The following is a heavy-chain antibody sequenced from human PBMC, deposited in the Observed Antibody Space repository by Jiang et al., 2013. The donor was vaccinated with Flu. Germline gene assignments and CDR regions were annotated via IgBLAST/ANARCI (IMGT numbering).Heavy chain of an antibody. Sequence: GAEVKKPGASVKVSCKASGYTFTDRYIIWVRQAPGQGLEWMGWINPDGGDTLYAQQFQGRVTMTRDTSITTGYMELRRLKSDDTAVYYCYIAARPSRYYALDVWGQGTKVVVSS. CDR1: GYTFTDRY. CDR2: INPDGGDT. CDR3: YIAARPSRYYALDV. D-gene: IGHD3-16*01. V-gene: IGHV1-2*02. J-gene: IGHJ6*02.